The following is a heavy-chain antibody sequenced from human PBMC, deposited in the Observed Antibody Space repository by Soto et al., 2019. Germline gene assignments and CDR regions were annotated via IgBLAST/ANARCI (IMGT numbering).Heavy chain of an antibody. CDR3: ARDLPQYGGYSYYYYYGMDV. D-gene: IGHD5-12*01. CDR2: IYYSGST. CDR1: GGSISSYY. Sequence: PSETLSLTCTVSGGSISSYYWSWIRQPPGKGLEWIGYIYYSGSTNYNPSLKSRVTISVDTSKNQFSLKLSSVTAADTAVYYCARDLPQYGGYSYYYYYGMDVWGQGTTVTVSS. J-gene: IGHJ6*02. V-gene: IGHV4-59*01.